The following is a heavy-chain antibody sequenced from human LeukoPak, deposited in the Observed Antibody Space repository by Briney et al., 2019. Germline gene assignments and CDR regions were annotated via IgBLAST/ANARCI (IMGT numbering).Heavy chain of an antibody. Sequence: PSETLSLTCAVYGGSFSGYYWSWIRQPPGKGLEWIGEINHSGSTNYNPSLKSRVTISVDTSKNQFSLKLSSVTAADTAVYYCAREEEQQLVFWGQGTLVTVSS. CDR1: GGSFSGYY. CDR3: AREEEQQLVF. CDR2: INHSGST. J-gene: IGHJ4*02. V-gene: IGHV4-34*01. D-gene: IGHD6-13*01.